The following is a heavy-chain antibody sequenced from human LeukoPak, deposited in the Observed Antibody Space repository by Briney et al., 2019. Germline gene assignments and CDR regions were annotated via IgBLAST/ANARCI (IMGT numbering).Heavy chain of an antibody. CDR1: GFTFSSYA. CDR2: ISGSGGST. Sequence: GGSLRLSRAASGFTFSSYAMSWVRQAPGKGLEWVSAISGSGGSTYYADSVKGRFTISRDNSKNTLYLQMNSLRAEDTAVYYCAKSAGYSSGWYWGGNYYYGMDVWGQGTTVTVSS. CDR3: AKSAGYSSGWYWGGNYYYGMDV. J-gene: IGHJ6*02. D-gene: IGHD6-19*01. V-gene: IGHV3-23*01.